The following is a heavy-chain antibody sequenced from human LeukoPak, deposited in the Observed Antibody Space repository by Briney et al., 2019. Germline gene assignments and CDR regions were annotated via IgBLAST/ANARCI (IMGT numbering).Heavy chain of an antibody. V-gene: IGHV3-21*01. CDR3: AMEGYSGNYPAY. J-gene: IGHJ4*02. D-gene: IGHD1-26*01. CDR1: GFTFSTYS. Sequence: PGGSLRLSCAASGFTFSTYSMNWVRQAPGKGLEWVSSISSSSSYIYYADSVKGRFTISRDNAKNSLYLQMNSLRAEDTAVYYCAMEGYSGNYPAYWGQGTLVTVSS. CDR2: ISSSSSYI.